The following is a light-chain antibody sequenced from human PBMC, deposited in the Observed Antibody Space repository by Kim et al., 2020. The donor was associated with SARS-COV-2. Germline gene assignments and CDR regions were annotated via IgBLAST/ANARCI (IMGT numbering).Light chain of an antibody. CDR2: DAS. V-gene: IGKV1-5*01. CDR1: QSISSW. CDR3: QQYNSYLWT. Sequence: DIQMTQSPSTLSASVGDRVTITCRASQSISSWLAWYQQKPGKAPKLLIYDASSLESGVPSRFSGSGSGTEFTLTISSLQPDDFATYYCQQYNSYLWTFCKGTKGDIK. J-gene: IGKJ1*01.